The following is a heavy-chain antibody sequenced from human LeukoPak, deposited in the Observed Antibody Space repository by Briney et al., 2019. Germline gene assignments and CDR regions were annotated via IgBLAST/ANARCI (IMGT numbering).Heavy chain of an antibody. CDR3: ARDPESSSFDL. Sequence: GSLRLSCAASGFSFSTYWMSWVRQTPEKGLEFVANIDQGGSVRNYMASLKGRCTISRDNAKKSLYLEINSLRADDTAVYYCARDPESSSFDLWGRGALVTVSS. J-gene: IGHJ4*02. D-gene: IGHD6-13*01. CDR2: IDQGGSVR. CDR1: GFSFSTYW. V-gene: IGHV3-7*01.